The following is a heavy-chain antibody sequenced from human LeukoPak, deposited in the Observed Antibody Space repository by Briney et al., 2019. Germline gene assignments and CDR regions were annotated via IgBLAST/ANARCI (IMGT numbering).Heavy chain of an antibody. CDR2: IKQDGSDK. Sequence: TGGSLRLSCVASGFTFSNYWMGWVRQAPGKGLEWVANIKQDGSDKYYVDTVKGRFTISRDNAKNSLSLQMDSLRAEDTAVYYCARWTVSSSSFFDHWGQGTLVTVSS. V-gene: IGHV3-7*01. CDR1: GFTFSNYW. J-gene: IGHJ4*02. D-gene: IGHD6-6*01. CDR3: ARWTVSSSSFFDH.